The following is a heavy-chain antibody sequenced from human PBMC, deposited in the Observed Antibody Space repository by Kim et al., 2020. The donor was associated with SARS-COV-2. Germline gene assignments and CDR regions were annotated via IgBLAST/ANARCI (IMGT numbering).Heavy chain of an antibody. CDR2: ISYDGSNK. V-gene: IGHV3-30*03. CDR3: ATYSSGWYLYYFDY. D-gene: IGHD6-19*01. CDR1: GFTFSSYG. Sequence: GGSLRLSCAASGFTFSSYGMHWVRQAPGKGLEWVAVISYDGSNKYYADSVKGRFTISRDNSKNTLYLQMNSLRAEDTAVYYCATYSSGWYLYYFDYWGQG. J-gene: IGHJ4*02.